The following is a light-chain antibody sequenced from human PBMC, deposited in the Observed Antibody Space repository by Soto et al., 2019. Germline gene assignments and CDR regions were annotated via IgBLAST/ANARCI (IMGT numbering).Light chain of an antibody. V-gene: IGKV1-5*01. CDR2: DAS. CDR3: QQYNSYWT. CDR1: QSISSW. Sequence: DIQMTQSPSTLSASVGDRVTITCRARQSISSWLAWYQQKPGKAPKLLIYDASSLESGVPSRFSGSGSGTQFPLTISSLQPDEFATYYCQQYNSYWTFGQGTKV. J-gene: IGKJ1*01.